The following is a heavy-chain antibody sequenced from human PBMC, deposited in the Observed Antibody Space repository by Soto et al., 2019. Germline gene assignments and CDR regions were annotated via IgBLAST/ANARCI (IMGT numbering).Heavy chain of an antibody. CDR2: ISSSSSTI. J-gene: IGHJ4*01. V-gene: IGHV3-48*01. D-gene: IGHD3-22*01. CDR3: AREGDGTTGYYQYY. Sequence: GGSLRLSCAASGFTFSSYSMNWVRQAPGKGLEWVSYISSSSSTIYYADSVKGRFTISRDNAKNSLYLQMNSLRAEDTAVYYCAREGDGTTGYYQYYWGNGTLVTVAS. CDR1: GFTFSSYS.